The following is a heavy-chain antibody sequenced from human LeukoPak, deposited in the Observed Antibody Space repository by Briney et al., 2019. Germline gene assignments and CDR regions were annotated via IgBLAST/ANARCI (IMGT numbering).Heavy chain of an antibody. CDR3: TTERRRAVAGTPAFDI. D-gene: IGHD6-19*01. CDR1: GFTFSSYE. J-gene: IGHJ3*02. V-gene: IGHV3-15*01. Sequence: GGSLRLSCAASGFTFSSYEMSWVRQAPGKGLEWVGRIKSKTDGGTTDYAAPVKGRFTISRDDSKNTLYLQMNSLKTEDTAVYYCTTERRRAVAGTPAFDIWGQGTMVTVSS. CDR2: IKSKTDGGTT.